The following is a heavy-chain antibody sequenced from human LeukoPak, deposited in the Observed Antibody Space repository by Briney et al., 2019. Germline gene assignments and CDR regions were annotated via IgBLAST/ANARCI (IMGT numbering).Heavy chain of an antibody. CDR1: GFTVSRNY. J-gene: IGHJ3*02. Sequence: PGGSLRLSCAASGFTVSRNYMSWVPQAPGKGLEWVSDIYSGGSTYYADSVKGRFTISRDNSKNTLYLQLNSLRAEDMAVCYCARGDAFDICGEGAMVTVSS. CDR3: ARGDAFDI. CDR2: IYSGGST. V-gene: IGHV3-53*01.